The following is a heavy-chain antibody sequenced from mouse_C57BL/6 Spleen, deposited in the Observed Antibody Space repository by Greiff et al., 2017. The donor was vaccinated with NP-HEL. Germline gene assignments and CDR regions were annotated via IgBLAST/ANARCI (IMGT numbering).Heavy chain of an antibody. CDR2: INPNYGTT. J-gene: IGHJ3*01. CDR3: ARTVVATPFAY. Sequence: EVKLVESGPELVKPGASVKISCKASGYSFTDYNMNWVKQSHGKSLEWIGVINPNYGTTSYNQKFKGKATLTVDQSSSTAYMQLNSLTSEDSSVYYCARTVVATPFAYWGQGTLVTVSA. D-gene: IGHD1-1*01. V-gene: IGHV1-39*01. CDR1: GYSFTDYN.